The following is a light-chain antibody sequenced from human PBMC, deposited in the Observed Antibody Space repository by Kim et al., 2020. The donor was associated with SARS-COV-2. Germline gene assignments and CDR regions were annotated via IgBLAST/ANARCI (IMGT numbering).Light chain of an antibody. CDR1: SSNIGNNP. Sequence: QSVLTQPPSVSAAPGQKVTISCSGSSSNIGNNPVSWYQQFPGTVSKLLIYDNNQRPSGIPDRFSGSKSGTSATLGITGLQTGDEADYYCGTWDSSLSVVVFGGGTQLTVL. V-gene: IGLV1-51*01. J-gene: IGLJ2*01. CDR3: GTWDSSLSVVV. CDR2: DNN.